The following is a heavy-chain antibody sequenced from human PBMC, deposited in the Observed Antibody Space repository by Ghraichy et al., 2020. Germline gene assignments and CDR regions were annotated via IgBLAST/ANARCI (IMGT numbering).Heavy chain of an antibody. Sequence: GGSLRLSCAGSDFTFSSYAMSWVRQAPGKGLEWVSTISASGGSTYYADSVKGLFTISRDNSKNTLYLQMNNLRAEDTAVYYCAKLSGWSGPKSYGVDVWGQGTTVTVSS. D-gene: IGHD6-19*01. CDR3: AKLSGWSGPKSYGVDV. CDR2: ISASGGST. J-gene: IGHJ6*02. CDR1: DFTFSSYA. V-gene: IGHV3-23*01.